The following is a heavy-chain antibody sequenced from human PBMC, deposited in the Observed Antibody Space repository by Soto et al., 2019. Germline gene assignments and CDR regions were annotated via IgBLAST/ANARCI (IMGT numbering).Heavy chain of an antibody. CDR3: ARVWGGGFDF. Sequence: PSETLSLTCTVSGGSIRSYYWSWIRQPPGKGLKRIGYIYYSGSTNYNPSIKIRITLSVDTSKNQFSMKLSSVTAADTAVYYCARVWGGGFDFWGQGIMVTVS. CDR1: GGSIRSYY. CDR2: IYYSGST. J-gene: IGHJ3*01. D-gene: IGHD3-10*01. V-gene: IGHV4-59*01.